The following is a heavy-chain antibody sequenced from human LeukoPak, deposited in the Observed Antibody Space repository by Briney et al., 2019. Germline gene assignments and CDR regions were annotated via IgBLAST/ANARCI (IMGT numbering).Heavy chain of an antibody. J-gene: IGHJ4*02. D-gene: IGHD6-19*01. Sequence: GGSLRLSCAASGFTFSSYAMTWVRQPPGKGLEWVSSISGGGDSTFYADSVEGRFTISRDNSKNTVFLLMSSLRDAETAVYFCARGRWALTGTSPYLDQWGQGTLVTVSS. V-gene: IGHV3-23*01. CDR1: GFTFSSYA. CDR2: ISGGGDST. CDR3: ARGRWALTGTSPYLDQ.